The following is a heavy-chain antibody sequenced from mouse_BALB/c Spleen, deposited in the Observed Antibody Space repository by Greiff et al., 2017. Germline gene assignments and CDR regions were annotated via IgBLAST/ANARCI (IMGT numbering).Heavy chain of an antibody. CDR2: IRSKANNHAT. V-gene: IGHV6-6*01. CDR3: TRRLRAGAYGMAY. J-gene: IGHJ4*01. CDR1: GFTFSDAW. D-gene: IGHD2-4*01. Sequence: EVQRVESGGGLVQPGGSMTLSCAAFGFTFSDAWMDWVRQSPEKGLEWVAEIRSKANNHATYYGVSGRGRFTISRDETKSSVYLQMNSARAADTGFYYCTRRLRAGAYGMAYWGQGTSVTVSA.